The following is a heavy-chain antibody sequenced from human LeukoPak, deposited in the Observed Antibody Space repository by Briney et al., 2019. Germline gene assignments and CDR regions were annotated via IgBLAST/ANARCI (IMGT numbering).Heavy chain of an antibody. CDR2: IYTSGST. D-gene: IGHD3-10*01. CDR3: ASINHYYGSGSGGY. J-gene: IGHJ4*02. CDR1: GGSISSGSYY. Sequence: SETLSLTCTVSGGSISSGSYYWSWIRQPAGKGLEWIGRIYTSGSTNYNPSLKSRVTISVDTSKNQFSLKLSSVTAADTAVYYCASINHYYGSGSGGYWDQGTLVTVSS. V-gene: IGHV4-61*02.